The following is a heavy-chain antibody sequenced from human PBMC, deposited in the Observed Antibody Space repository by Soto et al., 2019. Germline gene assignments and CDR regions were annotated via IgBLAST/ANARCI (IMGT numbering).Heavy chain of an antibody. CDR3: ARCSWIQLWTPSDYYYGMDV. Sequence: ASVKVSCKASGYTFTSYGISWVRQAPGQGLEWMGWISAYNGNTNYAQKLQGRVTMTTDASTSTAYMELRGLRSDDTAVYYCARCSWIQLWTPSDYYYGMDVWGQGTTVTVSS. D-gene: IGHD5-18*01. CDR2: ISAYNGNT. V-gene: IGHV1-18*01. J-gene: IGHJ6*02. CDR1: GYTFTSYG.